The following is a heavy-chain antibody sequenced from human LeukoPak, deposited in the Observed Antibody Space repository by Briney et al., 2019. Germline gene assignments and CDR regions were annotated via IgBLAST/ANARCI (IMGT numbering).Heavy chain of an antibody. Sequence: HPGGSLRLSCAASGFTFSSYWMSWVRQAPGKGLEWVANINQDGSEKYYVDSVKGRFTISRDNGRSSLFLQMNSLRVKDTAVYYCARDRHGDTGDWSFDLWGRGTLVTVSS. CDR3: ARDRHGDTGDWSFDL. CDR2: INQDGSEK. D-gene: IGHD4-17*01. V-gene: IGHV3-7*01. J-gene: IGHJ2*01. CDR1: GFTFSSYW.